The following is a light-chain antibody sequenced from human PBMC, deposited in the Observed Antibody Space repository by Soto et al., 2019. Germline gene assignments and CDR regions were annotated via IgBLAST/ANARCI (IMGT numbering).Light chain of an antibody. CDR1: SSNIGNNY. CDR3: GTWDSSLSSWV. CDR2: ENN. V-gene: IGLV1-51*02. Sequence: QAVVPQPPSVSAAPGQKVTISCSGSSSNIGNNYVSWYQQLPGTAPKLLIYENNKRPSGIPDRFSGSKSGTSATLGITGLQTGDEADYYCGTWDSSLSSWVFGGGTQLTVL. J-gene: IGLJ3*02.